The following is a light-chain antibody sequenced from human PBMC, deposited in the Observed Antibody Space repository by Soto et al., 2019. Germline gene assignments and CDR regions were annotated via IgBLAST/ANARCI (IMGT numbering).Light chain of an antibody. CDR2: GAS. CDR1: QSVSSN. J-gene: IGKJ5*01. Sequence: EIVLTQSPGTLSLHPGERATLSCRASQSVSSNLAWYQQKPGQAPRLLIYGASTRATGIPARFSGSGSGTEFTLTISSLQSEDFAVYYCQQYNNWPPITFGQGTRLEIK. CDR3: QQYNNWPPIT. V-gene: IGKV3-15*01.